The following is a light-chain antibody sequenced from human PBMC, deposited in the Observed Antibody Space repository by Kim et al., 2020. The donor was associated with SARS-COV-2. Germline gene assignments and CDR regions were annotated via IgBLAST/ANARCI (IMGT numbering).Light chain of an antibody. CDR3: NSRDSGGNPWV. CDR1: SHKDNY. V-gene: IGLV3-19*01. CDR2: GKN. J-gene: IGLJ3*02. Sequence: LGQTVRSTCQGVSHKDNYASWYQKKQGQAPVLVIYGKNNRPYGIPDRFSGSRSGDTASLTITGTQAEDEADYYCNSRDSGGNPWVFGGGTK.